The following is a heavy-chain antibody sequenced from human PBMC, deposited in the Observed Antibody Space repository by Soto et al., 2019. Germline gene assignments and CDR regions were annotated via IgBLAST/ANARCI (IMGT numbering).Heavy chain of an antibody. D-gene: IGHD4-17*01. J-gene: IGHJ5*02. CDR2: IIPIFGTA. Sequence: QVQLVQSGAEVKKPGSSVKVSCKASGGTFSSYAISWMRQAPGQGLEWIGGIIPIFGTANYAQKFQGRVTINADESTSTAYMELSSLRSEDTAVYYCARDTKDYVAYDFGLRWFDPWGQGTLVTVSS. V-gene: IGHV1-69*12. CDR1: GGTFSSYA. CDR3: ARDTKDYVAYDFGLRWFDP.